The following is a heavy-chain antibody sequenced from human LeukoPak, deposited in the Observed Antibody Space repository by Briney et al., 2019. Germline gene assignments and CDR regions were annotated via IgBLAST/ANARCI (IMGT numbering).Heavy chain of an antibody. J-gene: IGHJ4*02. CDR3: ASLVATMT. D-gene: IGHD5-12*01. CDR1: RFAFSTYW. V-gene: IGHV3-7*01. CDR2: INQDGSEK. Sequence: GGSLRLSCAASRFAFSTYWMSWARRAPGKGLEWVANINQDGSEKYYLDSVEGRFTISRDNAKNSLYLQMNSLRAEDTAVYYCASLVATMTWGQGTLVTVSS.